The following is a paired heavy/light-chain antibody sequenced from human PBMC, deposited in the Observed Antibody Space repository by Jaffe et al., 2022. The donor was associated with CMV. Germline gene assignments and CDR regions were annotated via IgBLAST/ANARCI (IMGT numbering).Heavy chain of an antibody. CDR1: GYTFTSYD. Sequence: QVQLVQSGAEVKKPGASVKVSCKASGYTFTSYDINWVRQATGQGLEWMGWMNPNSGNTGYAQKFQGRVTMTRNTSISTAYMELSSLRSEDTAVYYCARVAYILTGYFTYYYYYGMDVWGQGTTVTVSS. D-gene: IGHD3-9*01. V-gene: IGHV1-8*01. J-gene: IGHJ6*02. CDR3: ARVAYILTGYFTYYYYYGMDV. CDR2: MNPNSGNT.
Light chain of an antibody. J-gene: IGKJ4*01. V-gene: IGKV3-20*01. CDR3: QQYGSSRGS. Sequence: EIVLTQSPGTLSLSPGERATLSCRASQSVSSSYLAWYQQKPGQAPRLLIYGASSRATGIPDRFSGSGSGTDFTLTISRLEPEDFAVYYCQQYGSSRGSFGGGTKVEIK. CDR1: QSVSSSY. CDR2: GAS.